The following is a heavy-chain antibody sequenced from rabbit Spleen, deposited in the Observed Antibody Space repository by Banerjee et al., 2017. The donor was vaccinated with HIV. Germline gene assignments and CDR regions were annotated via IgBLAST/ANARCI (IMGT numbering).Heavy chain of an antibody. CDR3: ASAYSDVYFNL. CDR2: IYVRVGTYT. Sequence: EESGGDLVKPGASLTLTCIASGVSFSGDSYMCWVRQAPGKGLEWVACIYVRVGTYTYYASWVNGRFTISKTSSTTVTLQMTSLTAADTATYFCASAYSDVYFNLWGPGTLVTVS. V-gene: IGHV1S40*01. CDR1: GVSFSGDSY. J-gene: IGHJ4*01. D-gene: IGHD6-1*01.